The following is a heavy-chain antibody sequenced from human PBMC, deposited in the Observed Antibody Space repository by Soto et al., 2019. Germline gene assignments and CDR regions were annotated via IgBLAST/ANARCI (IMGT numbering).Heavy chain of an antibody. CDR3: ARDQGLGSDSSGCYSL. CDR2: IIPIFGTA. Sequence: QVQLVQSGAEVKKPGSSVKVSCTASGGTFSSYAISWVRQAPGQGLEWMGGIIPIFGTANYAQKFQGRVTITADKSTSTAYMELSSLRSEDTAVYYCARDQGLGSDSSGCYSLWGQGTLVTVSS. D-gene: IGHD6-19*01. CDR1: GGTFSSYA. J-gene: IGHJ4*02. V-gene: IGHV1-69*06.